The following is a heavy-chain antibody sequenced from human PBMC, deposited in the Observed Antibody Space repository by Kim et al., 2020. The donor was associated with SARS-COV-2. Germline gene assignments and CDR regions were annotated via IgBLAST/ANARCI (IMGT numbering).Heavy chain of an antibody. D-gene: IGHD3-3*01. Sequence: GGSLRLSCAASGFTFSSYWMHWVRQAPGKGLVWVSRINSDGSSTSYADSVKGRFTISRDNAKNTLYLQMNSLRAEDTAVYYCARVFFSEFWSGRNAFDIWGQGTMVTVSS. J-gene: IGHJ3*02. V-gene: IGHV3-74*01. CDR1: GFTFSSYW. CDR3: ARVFFSEFWSGRNAFDI. CDR2: INSDGSST.